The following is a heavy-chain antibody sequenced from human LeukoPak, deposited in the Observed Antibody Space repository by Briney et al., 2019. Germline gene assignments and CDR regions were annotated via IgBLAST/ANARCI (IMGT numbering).Heavy chain of an antibody. V-gene: IGHV3-30*04. CDR2: ISYDGSNE. Sequence: GGSLRLSCTVSGFTVSSNSMSWVRQAPGKGLEWVAIISYDGSNEYYADSVKGRFTISRDNSKNTLYLQMNSLRAEDTAVYYCARASRGSGFYYYYMDVWGKGTTVTISS. CDR3: ARASRGSGFYYYYMDV. D-gene: IGHD1-26*01. CDR1: GFTVSSNS. J-gene: IGHJ6*03.